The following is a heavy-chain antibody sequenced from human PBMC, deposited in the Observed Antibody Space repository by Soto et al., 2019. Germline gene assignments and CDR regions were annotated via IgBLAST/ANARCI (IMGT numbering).Heavy chain of an antibody. J-gene: IGHJ4*02. D-gene: IGHD1-1*01. CDR3: AKGTRGNSPELDF. CDR1: GFTFDDYT. Sequence: GGSLRLSCAASGFTFDDYTMHWVRQTPGKGLEWVSLISWDGDSVYYADSVRGRFTISRDNSKNSLFLQMNNVRAEDAALYFCAKGTRGNSPELDFWGQGTLGTVS. CDR2: ISWDGDSV. V-gene: IGHV3-43*01.